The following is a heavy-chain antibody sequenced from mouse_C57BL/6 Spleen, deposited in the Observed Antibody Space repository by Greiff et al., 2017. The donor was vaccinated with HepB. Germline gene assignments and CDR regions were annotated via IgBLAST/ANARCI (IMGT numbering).Heavy chain of an antibody. CDR3: ARTLPYYGSSYFDV. CDR2: IWTGGGT. CDR1: GFSLTSYA. Sequence: VMLVESGPGLVAPSQSLSITCTVSGFSLTSYAISWVRQPPGKGLEWLGVIWTGGGTNYNSALKSRLSISKDNSKSQVFLKMNSLQTDDTARYYCARTLPYYGSSYFDVWGTGTTVTVSS. D-gene: IGHD1-1*01. V-gene: IGHV2-9-1*01. J-gene: IGHJ1*03.